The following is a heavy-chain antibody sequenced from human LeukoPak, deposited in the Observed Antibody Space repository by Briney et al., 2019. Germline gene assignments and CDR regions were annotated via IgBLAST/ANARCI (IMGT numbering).Heavy chain of an antibody. CDR3: ASHSYSSSWYNFDY. J-gene: IGHJ4*02. Sequence: SETLSLTCTVSGGSISSYYWSWIRQPAGKGLEWIGRIYTSGSTNYNPSLKSRVTMSVDTSKNQFSLKLSSVTAADTAVYYCASHSYSSSWYNFDYWGQRTLVTVSS. CDR2: IYTSGST. V-gene: IGHV4-4*07. D-gene: IGHD6-13*01. CDR1: GGSISSYY.